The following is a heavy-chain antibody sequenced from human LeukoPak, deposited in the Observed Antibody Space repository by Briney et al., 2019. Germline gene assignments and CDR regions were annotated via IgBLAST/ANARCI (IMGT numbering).Heavy chain of an antibody. J-gene: IGHJ4*02. V-gene: IGHV3-43*01. CDR2: ISWDGGST. Sequence: GGSLRLSCAASGFTFDDYAMHWVRQAPGKGLEWVAFISWDGGSTYYADSVKGRFTISRDNSKNSLSLQMNSLRTEDTALYYCVKAPPMSTEVSLDYWGQGTLVTVSS. CDR3: VKAPPMSTEVSLDY. CDR1: GFTFDDYA. D-gene: IGHD5/OR15-5a*01.